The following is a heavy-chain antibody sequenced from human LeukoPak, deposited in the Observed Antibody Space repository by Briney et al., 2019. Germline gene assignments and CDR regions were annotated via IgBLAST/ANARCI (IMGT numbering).Heavy chain of an antibody. Sequence: GGSLRLSCAASGFTFSKYAMSWVRQVPGKGLEWVSSIGDSGSSTYYADSVKGRFIISRDNSKNTLYLQMSSLRVEDTAIYYCARRPYAGAYDIWGQGTMVTVSS. CDR3: ARRPYAGAYDI. D-gene: IGHD4-17*01. CDR2: IGDSGSST. J-gene: IGHJ3*02. CDR1: GFTFSKYA. V-gene: IGHV3-23*01.